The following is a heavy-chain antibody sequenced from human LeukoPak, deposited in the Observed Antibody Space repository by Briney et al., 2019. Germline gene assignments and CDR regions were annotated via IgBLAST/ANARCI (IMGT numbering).Heavy chain of an antibody. Sequence: SETLSLTCTVSGVSIISSSHDWGWIRQPPGKGLEWIGSVNYGGSTDYNPSLKSRVTISVDASKNQFSLKMRSVTAADTAVCYCARHFDNWGLAGLVTVSS. V-gene: IGHV4-39*01. CDR1: GVSIISSSHD. CDR3: ARHFDN. J-gene: IGHJ4*03. CDR2: VNYGGST.